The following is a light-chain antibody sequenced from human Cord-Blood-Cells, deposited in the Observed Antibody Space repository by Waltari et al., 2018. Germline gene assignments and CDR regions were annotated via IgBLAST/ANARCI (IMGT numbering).Light chain of an antibody. J-gene: IGKJ3*01. CDR2: AAS. CDR1: QSIRSY. CDR3: QQSYSTPLFT. Sequence: DIQMTQTPSSLYASVGDRVTITCRASQSIRSYLNWYQQKPGKAPNLLIYAASSLQSGVPSRFSGSGSGTDFTLTISSLQPEDFATYYCQQSYSTPLFTFGPGTKVDIK. V-gene: IGKV1-39*01.